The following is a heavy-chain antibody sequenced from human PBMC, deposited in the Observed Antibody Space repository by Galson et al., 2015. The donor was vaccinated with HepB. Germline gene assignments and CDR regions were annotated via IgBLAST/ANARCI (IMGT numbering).Heavy chain of an antibody. V-gene: IGHV3-74*01. CDR3: TSLTAVVRFYAFDI. CDR1: GFTFSTYS. CDR2: IDTDGSST. D-gene: IGHD5-18*01. J-gene: IGHJ3*02. Sequence: SLRLSCAASGFTFSTYSMHWVRQAPGKGLVWVSRIDTDGSSTSYADSVKGRFTISRDNAKNTLYLQMNSLRAEDTATYYCTSLTAVVRFYAFDIWGQGTMVTVSS.